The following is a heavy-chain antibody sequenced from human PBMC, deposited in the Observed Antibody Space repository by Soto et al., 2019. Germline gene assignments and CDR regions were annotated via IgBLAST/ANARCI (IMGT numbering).Heavy chain of an antibody. Sequence: PSETLSLTCAVYGGSFSGYYWSWIRQPPGKGLEWIGEINHSGSTNYNPSLKSRVTISVDTSKNQFSLKLSSVTAADTAVYYCQRARPGYYYYGMDVWGQGTTVT. CDR1: GGSFSGYY. J-gene: IGHJ6*02. CDR3: QRARPGYYYYGMDV. V-gene: IGHV4-34*01. D-gene: IGHD6-6*01. CDR2: INHSGST.